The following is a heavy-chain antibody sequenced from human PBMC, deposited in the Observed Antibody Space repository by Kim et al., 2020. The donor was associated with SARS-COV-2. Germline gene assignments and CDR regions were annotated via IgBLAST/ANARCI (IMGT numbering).Heavy chain of an antibody. D-gene: IGHD4-4*01. V-gene: IGHV1-69*04. CDR3: ARASLRNGHSNYYYGMDV. Sequence: SVKVSCKASGGTFSSYAISWVRQAPGQGLEWMGRIIPILGIANYAQKFQGRVTSTADKSTSTAYMELSSLRSEDTAVYYCARASLRNGHSNYYYGMDVWGQGTTVTVSS. J-gene: IGHJ6*02. CDR1: GGTFSSYA. CDR2: IIPILGIA.